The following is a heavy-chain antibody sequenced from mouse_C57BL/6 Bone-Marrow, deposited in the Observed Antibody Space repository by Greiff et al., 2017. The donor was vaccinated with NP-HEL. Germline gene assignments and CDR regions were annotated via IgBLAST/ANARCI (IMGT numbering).Heavy chain of an antibody. CDR3: ARRRKFYYYGTVMDY. CDR2: INPNNGGT. CDR1: GYTFTDYY. V-gene: IGHV1-26*01. Sequence: VQLKQSGPELVKPGASVKISCKASGYTFTDYYMNWVKQSHGKSLEWIGDINPNNGGTSYNQKFKGKATLTVDKSSSTAYMELRSLTSEDSAVYYCARRRKFYYYGTVMDYWGQGTSVTVSS. J-gene: IGHJ4*01. D-gene: IGHD1-1*01.